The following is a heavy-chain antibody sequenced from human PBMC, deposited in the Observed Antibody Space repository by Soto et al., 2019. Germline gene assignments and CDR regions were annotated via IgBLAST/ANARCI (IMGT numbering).Heavy chain of an antibody. CDR2: ISVSGGST. D-gene: IGHD3-22*01. J-gene: IGHJ4*02. CDR1: GFTFNNYA. V-gene: IGHV3-23*01. Sequence: AGGSLRLSCAASGFTFNNYAMSWVRQAPGKGLEWVSSISVSGGSTFYADSVKGRFTISRDNSKNTLYLQMNSLRAEDTAVYYFAKSAPPSSGRYQYYFDYWGQGTLVTGSS. CDR3: AKSAPPSSGRYQYYFDY.